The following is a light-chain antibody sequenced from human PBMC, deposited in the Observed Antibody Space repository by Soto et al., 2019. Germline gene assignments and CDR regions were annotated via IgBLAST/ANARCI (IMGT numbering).Light chain of an antibody. CDR3: RSYAGSYTFGV. J-gene: IGLJ1*01. V-gene: IGLV2-11*01. Sequence: QSVLTQPRSVSGSPGQSVTISCTGTSSDVGGYNYVSWYQQHPGKAPKLMIYDVSKRPSGVPDRFSGSKSGNTASLTISGLQAEDEADYYCRSYAGSYTFGVFGTGTKVTVL. CDR1: SSDVGGYNY. CDR2: DVS.